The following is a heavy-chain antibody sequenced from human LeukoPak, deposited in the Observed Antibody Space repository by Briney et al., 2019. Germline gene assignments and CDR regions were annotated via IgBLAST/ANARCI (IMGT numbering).Heavy chain of an antibody. CDR3: TRGPIDLWLHNGMDV. V-gene: IGHV3-49*04. J-gene: IGHJ6*02. CDR1: GFIFGDHA. CDR2: IRSKAYRGTT. D-gene: IGHD3-10*01. Sequence: PGGSLRLSCTAFGFIFGDHAMSWVRQAPGKGLEWVGFIRSKAYRGTTEYAASVKGRFTISRDDSIGIAHLQMNSLRTEDTAVYYCTRGPIDLWLHNGMDVRGQGTTVIVSS.